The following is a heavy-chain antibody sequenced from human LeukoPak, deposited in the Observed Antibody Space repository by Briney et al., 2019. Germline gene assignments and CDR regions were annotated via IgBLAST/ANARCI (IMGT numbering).Heavy chain of an antibody. J-gene: IGHJ4*02. V-gene: IGHV4-39*01. Sequence: PSETLSLTCTVSGGSISSSSYYWGWIRQPPGKGLEWIGSIYYSGSTYYNPSLKSRVTISVDTSKNQFSLKLSSVTAADTAVYSCARRGYCSSTSCYVDYWGQGTWSPSPQ. CDR3: ARRGYCSSTSCYVDY. CDR2: IYYSGST. D-gene: IGHD2-2*01. CDR1: GGSISSSSYY.